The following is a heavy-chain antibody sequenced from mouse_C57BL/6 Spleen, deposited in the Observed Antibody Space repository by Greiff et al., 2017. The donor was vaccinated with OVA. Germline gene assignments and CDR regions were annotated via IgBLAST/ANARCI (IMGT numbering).Heavy chain of an antibody. V-gene: IGHV1-64*01. Sequence: VQLQQPGAELVKPGASVKLSCKASGYTFTSYWMHWVKQRPGQGLEWIGMIHPNSGSTNYNEKFKSKATLTVDKSSSTAYMQLSSLTSEDSAVYYCARGNYYGSSYVTWYFDVWGTGTTVTVSS. CDR3: ARGNYYGSSYVTWYFDV. J-gene: IGHJ1*03. CDR1: GYTFTSYW. D-gene: IGHD1-1*01. CDR2: IHPNSGST.